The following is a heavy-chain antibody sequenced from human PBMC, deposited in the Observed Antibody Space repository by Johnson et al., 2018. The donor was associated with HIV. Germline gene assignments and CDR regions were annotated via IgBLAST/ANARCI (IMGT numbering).Heavy chain of an antibody. Sequence: QVQLVESGGGVVQPGRSLRLSCAASGFTFSSYAMHWVRQAPGKGLEWVAVISYDGSNKYYADSVKGRFTISRDSSKNTLYLQMNSLRAEDTAVYYCARDQGGNHNAFDIWGQGTMVTVSS. CDR1: GFTFSSYA. J-gene: IGHJ3*02. V-gene: IGHV3-30-3*01. CDR3: ARDQGGNHNAFDI. CDR2: ISYDGSNK. D-gene: IGHD1-14*01.